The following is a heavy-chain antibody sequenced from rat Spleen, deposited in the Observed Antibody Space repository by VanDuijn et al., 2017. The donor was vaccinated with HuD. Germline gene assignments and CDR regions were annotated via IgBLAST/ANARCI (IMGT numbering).Heavy chain of an antibody. CDR2: IWNDGTT. CDR1: GFSLSSYG. J-gene: IGHJ1*01. Sequence: QVQLKESGPGLVQPSQTLSLTCAVSGFSLSSYGVSWVRQPPGKGLEWMGGIWNDGTTNYNSALKSRLSISRDTSKNQVFLEMDSLQTEDTAIYFCAGHMGLYWYFDFWGPGTMVTVSS. CDR3: AGHMGLYWYFDF. D-gene: IGHD1-7*01. V-gene: IGHV2-15*01.